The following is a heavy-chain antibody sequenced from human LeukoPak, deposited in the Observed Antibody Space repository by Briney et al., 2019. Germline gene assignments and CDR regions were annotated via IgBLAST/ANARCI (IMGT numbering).Heavy chain of an antibody. CDR2: ISGSGGST. D-gene: IGHD3-10*01. CDR1: GFTFSSYA. CDR3: AKASMVRGGFNY. V-gene: IGHV3-23*01. J-gene: IGHJ4*02. Sequence: PGGSLRLSCAASGFTFSSYAMSWVRQAPGKGLEWVSAISGSGGSTYYADSVKGRFTISRDNSKNTLYLQMNSLRAEGTAVYYCAKASMVRGGFNYWGQGTLVTVSS.